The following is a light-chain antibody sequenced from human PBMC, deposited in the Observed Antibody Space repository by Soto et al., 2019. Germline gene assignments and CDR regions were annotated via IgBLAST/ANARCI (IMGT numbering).Light chain of an antibody. CDR1: QSVSSN. CDR2: GAS. J-gene: IGKJ1*01. V-gene: IGKV3-15*01. CDR3: QQYNNWAPWT. Sequence: EIVMTQSPATLSVSPGERATLSCRASQSVSSNLAWYQQKPGQAPRLLIYGASTRATGIPARFSGSGSGTEFTLTISSPQSEDFAVYYCQQYNNWAPWTFGQGTKGEIK.